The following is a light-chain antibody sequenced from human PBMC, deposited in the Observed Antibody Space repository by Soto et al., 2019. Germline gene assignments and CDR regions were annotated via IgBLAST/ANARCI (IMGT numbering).Light chain of an antibody. CDR3: QQRSSWLT. V-gene: IGKV3-11*01. J-gene: IGKJ4*01. CDR2: DAS. Sequence: EIVLTQSPATLSLSPGERATLSCRASQSVSTSLAWFQQKPGQAPRLLISDASNRAPGIPARFSGSGSGTDVTLTISSLVPEDFAVYYCQQRSSWLTFGGGTRVEIK. CDR1: QSVSTS.